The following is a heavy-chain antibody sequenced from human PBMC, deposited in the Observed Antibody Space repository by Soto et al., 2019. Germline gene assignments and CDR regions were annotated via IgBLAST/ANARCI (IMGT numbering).Heavy chain of an antibody. CDR2: IYSGGST. CDR3: ARDRGQQSYYYYYGMDV. D-gene: IGHD6-13*01. Sequence: GGSLRLSCAASWFTVSSNYMSWVRQAPGKGLEWVSVIYSGGSTYYADSVKGRFTISRDNSKNTLYLQMNSLRAEDTAVYYCARDRGQQSYYYYYGMDVWGQGTTVTVSS. CDR1: WFTVSSNY. V-gene: IGHV3-53*01. J-gene: IGHJ6*02.